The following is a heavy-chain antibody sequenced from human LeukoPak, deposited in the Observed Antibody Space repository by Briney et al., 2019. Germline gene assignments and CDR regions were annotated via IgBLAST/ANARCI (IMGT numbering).Heavy chain of an antibody. CDR2: IRNDGSNQ. V-gene: IGHV3-30*04. CDR1: GFTFSSYA. J-gene: IGHJ6*03. CDR3: AKGPYSNPYCMDV. Sequence: GGSLRLSCAASGFTFSSYAMHWVRQAPGKGLEWVGVIRNDGSNQYYADSVKGQFTISRDNSKNTLCLQISSLRAEDTALYYCAKGPYSNPYCMDVWGKGTTVTVSS. D-gene: IGHD4-11*01.